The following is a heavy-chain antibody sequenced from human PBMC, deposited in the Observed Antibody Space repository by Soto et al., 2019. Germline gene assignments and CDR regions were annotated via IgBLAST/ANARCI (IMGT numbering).Heavy chain of an antibody. J-gene: IGHJ4*02. CDR1: GFTFSSYG. Sequence: PGESLRLACAASGFTFSSYGMHWVRQATGKGLEWVSAITTAADTYYPGSVKGRFTISRENAKNSLYLQMTSLRAEDTAVYYCASWLKTSRWYVLLEGSFDYWGQGT. CDR2: ITTAADT. CDR3: ASWLKTSRWYVLLEGSFDY. D-gene: IGHD6-19*01. V-gene: IGHV3-13*01.